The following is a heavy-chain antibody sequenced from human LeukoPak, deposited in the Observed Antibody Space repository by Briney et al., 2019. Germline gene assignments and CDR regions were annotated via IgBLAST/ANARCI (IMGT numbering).Heavy chain of an antibody. J-gene: IGHJ4*02. CDR2: ISSSSSTI. V-gene: IGHV3-48*01. D-gene: IGHD5-18*01. CDR3: ASRPGYSYGPGTLDY. CDR1: GFTFSSYI. Sequence: GGSLRLSCAASGFTFSSYIMNWVRQAPGKGLEWVSYISSSSSTIYYADSVKGRFTISRDNAKNSLYLQMNSLRAEDTAVYYCASRPGYSYGPGTLDYWGQGTLVTVSS.